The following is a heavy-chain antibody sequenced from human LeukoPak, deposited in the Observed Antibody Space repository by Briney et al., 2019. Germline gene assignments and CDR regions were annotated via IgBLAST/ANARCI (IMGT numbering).Heavy chain of an antibody. J-gene: IGHJ5*02. V-gene: IGHV1-69*05. D-gene: IGHD5-12*01. CDR1: GGTFSSYA. CDR2: IIPIFGTA. CDR3: ARDPASGYEPIPINWFDP. Sequence: ASVKVSCTASGGTFSSYAISWVRQAPGQGLEWMGGIIPIFGTANYAQKFQGRVTITTAESTSTAYMELSSLRSEATAVYYCARDPASGYEPIPINWFDPWGQGTLVTVSS.